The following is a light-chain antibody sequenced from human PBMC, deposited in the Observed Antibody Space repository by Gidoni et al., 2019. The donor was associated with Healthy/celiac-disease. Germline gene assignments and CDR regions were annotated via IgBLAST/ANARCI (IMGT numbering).Light chain of an antibody. CDR2: RAS. CDR3: RQYNSGWT. Sequence: DIQMTQSPSTLSASVGYRVTITCRASQSISSWLAWYQQKPGKAPKLLIYRASSLESGGPSRFSGSGSGTEFTLTISSLQPDDFATYYCRQYNSGWTFGQGTKVEIK. CDR1: QSISSW. V-gene: IGKV1-5*03. J-gene: IGKJ1*01.